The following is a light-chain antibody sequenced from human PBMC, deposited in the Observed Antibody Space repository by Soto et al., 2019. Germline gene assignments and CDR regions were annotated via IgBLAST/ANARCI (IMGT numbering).Light chain of an antibody. Sequence: DIQMTQSPSSLSASVGDRITIACRSSETISIYLNWYQQKPGTAPELLIYSAFSLHSGVPSRFSGGRSGTDFTLTISSLQPEDFGIYYCQQTHSSPLTFGGGTRVEIK. CDR2: SAF. V-gene: IGKV1-39*01. J-gene: IGKJ4*01. CDR3: QQTHSSPLT. CDR1: ETISIY.